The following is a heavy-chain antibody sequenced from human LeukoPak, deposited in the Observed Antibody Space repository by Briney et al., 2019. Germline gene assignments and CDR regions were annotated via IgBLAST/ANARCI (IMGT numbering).Heavy chain of an antibody. CDR2: INPNSGGT. Sequence: GASVKVSCKASGYTFTGYYIHWVRQAPGQGLEWMGWINPNSGGTNFAQKFQGRVTMTRDTSISAAYMELSWLRSDDTAVYYCARRGGLLDDYGPFFDFWGQGTLVTVSS. V-gene: IGHV1-2*02. CDR1: GYTFTGYY. CDR3: ARRGGLLDDYGPFFDF. D-gene: IGHD3-16*01. J-gene: IGHJ4*02.